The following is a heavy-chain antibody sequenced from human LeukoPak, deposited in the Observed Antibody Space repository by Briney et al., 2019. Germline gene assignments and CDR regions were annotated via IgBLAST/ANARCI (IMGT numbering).Heavy chain of an antibody. CDR1: GYTFADHF. CDR3: AREGWEPNFDQ. V-gene: IGHV1-2*02. Sequence: ASVKVSCKASGYTFADHFIHWVRQAPGQGLEWMGWISPNSGATNYAQNFQGRVTMTSDTSITTAHMELTSLAFNDTAVYYCAREGWEPNFDQWGQGTLVTVSS. J-gene: IGHJ4*02. CDR2: ISPNSGAT. D-gene: IGHD1-26*01.